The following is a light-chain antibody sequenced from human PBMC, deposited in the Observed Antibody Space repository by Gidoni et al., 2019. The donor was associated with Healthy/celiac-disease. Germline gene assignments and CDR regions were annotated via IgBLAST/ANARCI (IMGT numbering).Light chain of an antibody. Sequence: SYVLTQPPSLSVAPGQTARITCGGNNIGSKRVHWSQQKPGQAPVLVVYDDSDRPSGIPWRFSGSNSGNTATLTISRVEAGDEADYYCQVWDSSSDHWVFGGGTKLTVL. V-gene: IGLV3-21*02. J-gene: IGLJ3*02. CDR2: DDS. CDR3: QVWDSSSDHWV. CDR1: NIGSKR.